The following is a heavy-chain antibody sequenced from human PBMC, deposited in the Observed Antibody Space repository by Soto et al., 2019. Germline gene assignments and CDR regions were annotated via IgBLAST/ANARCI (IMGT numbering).Heavy chain of an antibody. CDR3: ARDHNRDFYNYFDY. Sequence: QVQLVESGGGVVQPGRSLRLSCAASGFTFSGYAMHWVRQAPGKGLEWGAVVSYEGSNKYYTDSVRGRFTISRDNSKNTLYLQMNSLRAEDTAVYYCARDHNRDFYNYFDYWGQGTLVTVSS. CDR2: VSYEGSNK. V-gene: IGHV3-30-3*01. CDR1: GFTFSGYA. D-gene: IGHD1-20*01. J-gene: IGHJ4*02.